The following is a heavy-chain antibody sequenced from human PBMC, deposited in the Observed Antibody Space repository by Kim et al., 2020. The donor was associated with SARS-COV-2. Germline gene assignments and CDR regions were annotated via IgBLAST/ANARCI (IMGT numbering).Heavy chain of an antibody. J-gene: IGHJ6*02. CDR2: IWYDGSNK. D-gene: IGHD5-18*01. Sequence: GGSLRLSCAASGFTFSSYAMHWVRQAPGKGLEWVAVIWYDGSNKYYADSVKGRFTISRDNSKNTLYLQMNSLRAEDTAVYYCAKDPYSYGYEDYYYYGMDVWGQGTTVTVSS. CDR1: GFTFSSYA. CDR3: AKDPYSYGYEDYYYYGMDV. V-gene: IGHV3-33*06.